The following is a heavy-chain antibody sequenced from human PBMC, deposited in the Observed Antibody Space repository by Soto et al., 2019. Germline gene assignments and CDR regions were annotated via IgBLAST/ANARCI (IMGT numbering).Heavy chain of an antibody. CDR3: ARVSAYYDSSGPFDP. CDR2: INPSGGST. Sequence: ASVKVSCKAPGYTFTSYYMHWVRQAPGQGLEWMGIINPSGGSTSYAQKFQGRVTMTRDTSTSTVYMELSSLRSEDTAVYYCARVSAYYDSSGPFDPWGQGTLVTVSS. J-gene: IGHJ5*02. D-gene: IGHD3-22*01. CDR1: GYTFTSYY. V-gene: IGHV1-46*01.